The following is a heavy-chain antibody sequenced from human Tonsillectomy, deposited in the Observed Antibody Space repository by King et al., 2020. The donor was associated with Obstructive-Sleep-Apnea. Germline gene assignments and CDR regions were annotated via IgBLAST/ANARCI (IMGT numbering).Heavy chain of an antibody. CDR2: IPYDGDEK. CDR3: TKRIVDSGSSGGLEEFYYTGMDV. Sequence: VQLVESGGGVVQPGRSLRLSCVGSRFTFRIYGMSWVRQAPSKGLEWVALIPYDGDEKYYADSVKGRFTISRDNSKNTLYLQMSSLGAEDTAVYDWTKRIVDSGSSGGLEEFYYTGMDVWGQGTAVTVSS. V-gene: IGHV3-30*18. J-gene: IGHJ6*02. CDR1: RFTFRIYG. D-gene: IGHD6-6*01.